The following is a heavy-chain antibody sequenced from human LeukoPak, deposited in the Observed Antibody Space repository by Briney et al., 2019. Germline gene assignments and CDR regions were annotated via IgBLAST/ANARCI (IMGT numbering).Heavy chain of an antibody. CDR1: GFTFSSYG. V-gene: IGHV3-30*02. Sequence: GGSLRLSCAASGFTFSSYGMHWVRQAPGKGLEWVAFIRYDGSNKYYADSVKGRFTISRDNSKNTLYLQMGSLRAEDMAVYYCARESSGWRRGNAFDIWGQGTMVTVSS. CDR3: ARESSGWRRGNAFDI. J-gene: IGHJ3*02. CDR2: IRYDGSNK. D-gene: IGHD6-19*01.